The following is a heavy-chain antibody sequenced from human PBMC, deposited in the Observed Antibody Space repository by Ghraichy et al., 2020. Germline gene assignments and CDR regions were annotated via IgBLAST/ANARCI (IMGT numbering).Heavy chain of an antibody. CDR2: IYDSGST. CDR1: GAFISSYY. D-gene: IGHD2-21*01. CDR3: ARIVIPGRLLDSDS. Sequence: SETLSLTCSVSGAFISSYYLTWIRQPPGKGLEWVGNIYDSGSTHYNPSLMRRVTISIDTSKSQFSLKLRSVTAADTAVYYCARIVIPGRLLDSDSWGQGTLVTVSS. V-gene: IGHV4-59*01. J-gene: IGHJ4*02.